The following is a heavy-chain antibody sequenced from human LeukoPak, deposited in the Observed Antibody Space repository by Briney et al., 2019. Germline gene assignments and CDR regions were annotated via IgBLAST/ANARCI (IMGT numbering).Heavy chain of an antibody. V-gene: IGHV3-21*01. CDR3: ARADDSSGPDAFDI. CDR2: ISSSSSYI. J-gene: IGHJ3*02. CDR1: GFTFSSYS. D-gene: IGHD3-22*01. Sequence: GGSLRLSCAASGFTFSSYSMNWVRQAPGKGLEWVSSISSSSSYIYYADSVKGRFTISRANAKNSLYLQMNSLRAEDTAVYYCARADDSSGPDAFDIWGQGTMVTVSS.